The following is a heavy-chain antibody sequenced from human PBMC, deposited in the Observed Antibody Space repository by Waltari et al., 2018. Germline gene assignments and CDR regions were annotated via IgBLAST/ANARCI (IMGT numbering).Heavy chain of an antibody. J-gene: IGHJ3*02. D-gene: IGHD3-10*01. Sequence: QVQLVQSGAEVKKPGSSVKVSCKASGGTFSSYAISWVRQAPGQGLEWMGRIIPIFGTANYAQKFQGRVTITADKSTSTAYMELSSLRSEDTAVYYCAREPERPPVLWWPFQAGAFDIWGQGTMVTVSS. CDR3: AREPERPPVLWWPFQAGAFDI. CDR2: IIPIFGTA. CDR1: GGTFSSYA. V-gene: IGHV1-69*08.